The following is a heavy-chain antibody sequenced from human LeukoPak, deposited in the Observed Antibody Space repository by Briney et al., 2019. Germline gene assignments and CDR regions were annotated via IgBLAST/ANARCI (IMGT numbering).Heavy chain of an antibody. CDR3: ARRDPGRKFDY. CDR1: GGSFSGYY. CDR2: INHSGST. J-gene: IGHJ4*02. Sequence: RSSETLSLTCAVYGGSFSGYYWSWIRQPPGKGLEWIGEINHSGSTNYNPSLKSRVTISVDTSKNQFSLKLSSVTAADTAVYYCARRDPGRKFDYWGQGTLVTVSS. V-gene: IGHV4-34*01.